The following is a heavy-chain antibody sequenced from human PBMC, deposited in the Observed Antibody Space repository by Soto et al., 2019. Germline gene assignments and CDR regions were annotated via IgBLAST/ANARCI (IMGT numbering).Heavy chain of an antibody. Sequence: PGGSLRLACAASGFTFSSYGMHGVRQAPGKGLEWVAVISYDGSNKYYADSVKGRFTISRDNSKNTLYLQMNSLRAEDTAVYYCAKDGHCSSTSCYDPLGRYYYGMDVWGQGTTVTVS. CDR1: GFTFSSYG. V-gene: IGHV3-30*18. D-gene: IGHD2-2*01. CDR2: ISYDGSNK. J-gene: IGHJ6*02. CDR3: AKDGHCSSTSCYDPLGRYYYGMDV.